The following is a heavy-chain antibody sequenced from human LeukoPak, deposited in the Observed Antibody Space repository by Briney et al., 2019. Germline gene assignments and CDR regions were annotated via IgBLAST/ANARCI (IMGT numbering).Heavy chain of an antibody. D-gene: IGHD6-19*01. V-gene: IGHV3-23*01. CDR3: VRRSGIAVAGAFDY. CDR2: ISSTGGTT. CDR1: GFTFSTYT. J-gene: IGHJ4*02. Sequence: PGGSLRLSCVASGFTFSTYTMNWVRQAPGKGLEWVSRISSTGGTTYYADSVKGRFTISRDNSKNTLYLQMNSLRAEDTAVYYCVRRSGIAVAGAFDYWGQGTLVTVSS.